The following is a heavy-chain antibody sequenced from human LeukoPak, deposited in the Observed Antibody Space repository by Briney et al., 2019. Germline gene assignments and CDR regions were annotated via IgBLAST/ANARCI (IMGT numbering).Heavy chain of an antibody. D-gene: IGHD3-22*01. Sequence: GGSLGLSCAASGFTFSSYAMSWVRQAPGKGLEWVSSISSSGGNTYYADSVKGRFTISRDNSKNTLYLQMNSLRAEDTAVYYCARDPRHYDSSGYYTNWFDPWGQGTLVTVSS. J-gene: IGHJ5*02. V-gene: IGHV3-23*01. CDR3: ARDPRHYDSSGYYTNWFDP. CDR1: GFTFSSYA. CDR2: ISSSGGNT.